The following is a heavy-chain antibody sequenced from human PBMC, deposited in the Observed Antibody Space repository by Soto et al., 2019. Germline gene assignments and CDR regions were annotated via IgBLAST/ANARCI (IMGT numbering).Heavy chain of an antibody. J-gene: IGHJ4*02. CDR2: IYYSGST. D-gene: IGHD6-19*01. CDR1: GGSISSYY. CDR3: ARQNSGGSGLEDYFDY. Sequence: SETLSLTCTVSGGSISSYYWSWIRQPPGKGLEWIGYIYYSGSTNYNPSLKSRVTISVDTSKNQFSLKLSSVTAADTAVYYCARQNSGGSGLEDYFDYWGQGTLVTVSS. V-gene: IGHV4-59*08.